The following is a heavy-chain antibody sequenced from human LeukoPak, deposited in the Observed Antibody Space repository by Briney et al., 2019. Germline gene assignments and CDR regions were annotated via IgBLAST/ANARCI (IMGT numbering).Heavy chain of an antibody. Sequence: GGSLRLSCAASGFTFSSYGMHWVRQAPGKGLEWVANIKQDGSEKYYVDSVKGRFTISRDNSKNTLYLQMNSLRVEDTAVYYCAKDRCSSTSCYVIDYWGQGTLVTVSS. D-gene: IGHD2-2*01. CDR1: GFTFSSYG. CDR3: AKDRCSSTSCYVIDY. V-gene: IGHV3-7*01. J-gene: IGHJ4*02. CDR2: IKQDGSEK.